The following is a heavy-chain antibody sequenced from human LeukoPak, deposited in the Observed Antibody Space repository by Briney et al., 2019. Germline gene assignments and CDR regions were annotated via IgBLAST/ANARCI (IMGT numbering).Heavy chain of an antibody. D-gene: IGHD3-10*01. J-gene: IGHJ3*02. V-gene: IGHV4-39*01. CDR1: GGSISSDNFY. CDR2: IFYSGST. Sequence: PSETLSLTCTVSGGSISSDNFYWGWIRQPPGKRLEWIGTIFYSGSTYYNPSLKSRVIISVDTSKKQFSLKLSSVTAADTAVYYCARTYYYGSGTRRNGFDIWGQGTMVTVSS. CDR3: ARTYYYGSGTRRNGFDI.